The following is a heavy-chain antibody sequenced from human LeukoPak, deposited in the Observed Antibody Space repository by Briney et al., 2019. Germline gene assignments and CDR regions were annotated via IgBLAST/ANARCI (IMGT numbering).Heavy chain of an antibody. CDR1: GVSFDDYY. CDR2: INHSGYT. J-gene: IGHJ4*02. Sequence: SETLSLTCAVSGVSFDDYYWSWVRQTPGKGLEWIGEINHSGYTNDSPSLKSRVTLSIDTSRKQFSFNLRSVTVADTGIYYCTRMTAGHDYWGQGTLVTVSS. V-gene: IGHV4-34*01. D-gene: IGHD2-21*02. CDR3: TRMTAGHDY.